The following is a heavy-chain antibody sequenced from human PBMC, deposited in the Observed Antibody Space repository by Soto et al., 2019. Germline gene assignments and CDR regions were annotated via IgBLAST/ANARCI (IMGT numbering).Heavy chain of an antibody. CDR2: ITSSGTTV. CDR1: GFTFSSYS. J-gene: IGHJ4*02. D-gene: IGHD6-13*01. CDR3: ARGSSNWVDYFDF. Sequence: EVHLVESGGGLVQPGGSLRLSCAASGFTFSSYSLNWVRQAPGKGLEWVSYITSSGTTVYYADSVRGRFTISRDNAKNSLYLQLNSLRDDDTAVYYCARGSSNWVDYFDFWGQGTLVTVSS. V-gene: IGHV3-48*02.